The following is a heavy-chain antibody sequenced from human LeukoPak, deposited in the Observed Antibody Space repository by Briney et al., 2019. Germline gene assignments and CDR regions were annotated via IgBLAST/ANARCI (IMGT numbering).Heavy chain of an antibody. CDR3: ARAPVDYGDYGNYFDY. CDR1: GGSISGYY. Sequence: SETLSLTCTVSGGSISGYYWSWIRQPPGKGLEWIGYVYYSGSTNYNPSLKSRVTISIDTSKNQFSLKLSSVTAADTAVYYCARAPVDYGDYGNYFDYWGQGTLVTVSS. J-gene: IGHJ4*02. V-gene: IGHV4-59*08. CDR2: VYYSGST. D-gene: IGHD4-17*01.